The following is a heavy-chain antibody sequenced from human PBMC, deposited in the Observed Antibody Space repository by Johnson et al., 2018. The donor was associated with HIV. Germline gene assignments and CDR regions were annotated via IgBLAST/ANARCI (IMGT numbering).Heavy chain of an antibody. CDR2: VGTAGDT. V-gene: IGHV3-13*01. CDR3: ARVRTGRENAFDI. CDR1: GFTFSSYD. Sequence: EVQLVESGGGWVQPGGSLRLSCAASGFTFSSYDMHWVRQATGKGLEWVAAVGTAGDTFYPGSVKGRFTISREDAKNSLYLQMNSLRAEDTAVYYCARVRTGRENAFDIWGQGTMVTVSS. D-gene: IGHD2-8*02. J-gene: IGHJ3*02.